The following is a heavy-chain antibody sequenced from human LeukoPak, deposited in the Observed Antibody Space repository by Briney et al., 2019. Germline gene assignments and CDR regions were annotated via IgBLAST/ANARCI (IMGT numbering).Heavy chain of an antibody. CDR3: ARGGDGYPYYFDY. CDR1: GGSISSYY. CDR2: IYYGGST. J-gene: IGHJ4*02. D-gene: IGHD5-24*01. V-gene: IGHV4-59*01. Sequence: PSETLSLTCTVSGGSISSYYWSWIRQPPGKGLEWIGYIYYGGSTNYNPSLKSRVTISVDTSKNQFSLKLSSVTAADTAVYYCARGGDGYPYYFDYWGQGTLVTVSS.